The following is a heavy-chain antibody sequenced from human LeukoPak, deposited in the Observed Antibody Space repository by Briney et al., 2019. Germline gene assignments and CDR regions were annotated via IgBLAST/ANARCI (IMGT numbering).Heavy chain of an antibody. CDR3: ARATLDN. J-gene: IGHJ4*02. V-gene: IGHV3-53*01. CDR2: IYSGGGT. CDR1: GFTVSNNY. Sequence: PGGSLRLSCAASGFTVSNNYISWVRQAPGKGLEWVSVIYSGGGTKYADSVKARFTISRDNSKNTAYLQMNSLRADDTAVYYCARATLDNWGQGTLVTVSS.